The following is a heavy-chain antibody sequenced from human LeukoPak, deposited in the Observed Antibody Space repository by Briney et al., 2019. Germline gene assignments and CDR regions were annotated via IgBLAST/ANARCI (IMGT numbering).Heavy chain of an antibody. Sequence: VTSVKVSCTASGYTFTSYGISWVRQAPGQGLEWMAWISAYNSNTNYAQNLQGRVTITTETSTSTAYMELRSLRSHVTAVSYCARAGYYYDSSGYRFDYWGQGTLVTVSS. CDR3: ARAGYYYDSSGYRFDY. D-gene: IGHD3-22*01. V-gene: IGHV1-18*01. J-gene: IGHJ4*02. CDR1: GYTFTSYG. CDR2: ISAYNSNT.